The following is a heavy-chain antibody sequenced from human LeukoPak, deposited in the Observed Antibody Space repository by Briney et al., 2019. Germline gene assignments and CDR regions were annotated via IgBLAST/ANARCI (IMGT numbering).Heavy chain of an antibody. CDR3: AKDRSCTNNICHGDFDY. CDR2: ISGSGGST. J-gene: IGHJ4*02. D-gene: IGHD2-8*01. Sequence: GGSLRLSCAASGLTFSSYAMSWVRQAPGKGLEWVSDISGSGGSTYYADSVKGRFTISRDNSKNTLYLQVNSLRAEDTAVYYCAKDRSCTNNICHGDFDYWGQGTLVTVSS. CDR1: GLTFSSYA. V-gene: IGHV3-23*01.